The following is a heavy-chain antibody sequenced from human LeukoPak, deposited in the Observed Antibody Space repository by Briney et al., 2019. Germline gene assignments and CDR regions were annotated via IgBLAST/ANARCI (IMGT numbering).Heavy chain of an antibody. J-gene: IGHJ4*02. CDR3: TRGRRATHNY. V-gene: IGHV3-49*04. D-gene: IGHD1-26*01. CDR1: GFTFSSYE. Sequence: GGSLRLSCAASGFTFSSYEMNWVRQAPGKGLEWVGFIRSKAYGGTTEYAASVKGRFTISRDDSKSIAYLQMNSLKTEDTAVYYCTRGRRATHNYWGQGTLVTVSS. CDR2: IRSKAYGGTT.